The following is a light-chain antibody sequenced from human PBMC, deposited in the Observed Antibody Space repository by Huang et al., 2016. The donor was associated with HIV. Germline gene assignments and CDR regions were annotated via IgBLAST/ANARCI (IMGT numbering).Light chain of an antibody. V-gene: IGKV1-9*01. J-gene: IGKJ4*01. CDR3: QQLNSYPLT. CDR2: GAS. CDR1: QAISDY. Sequence: IQLTQSPSSLSASIGDRVTITCRSSQAISDYLAWYQQNPGKAPKVLIYGASTLQTGVPARFSGSGSGTDFTLTISSLQPEDLATYYCQQLNSYPLTFGAGTKVEIK.